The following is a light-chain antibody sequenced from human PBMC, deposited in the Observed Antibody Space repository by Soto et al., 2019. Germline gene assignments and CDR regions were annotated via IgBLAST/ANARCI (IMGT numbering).Light chain of an antibody. J-gene: IGKJ5*01. CDR1: QSVLYSAKNKNF. Sequence: DIVMTQSPAYLAVSLGERATIHCKSSQSVLYSAKNKNFLTWYQQKPGQPPKLLIYWASTRKSGVPDRFTGSGSGTDFTLTINTLQAEDVAVYYCQQHYINPITFGQGTRLEI. V-gene: IGKV4-1*01. CDR3: QQHYINPIT. CDR2: WAS.